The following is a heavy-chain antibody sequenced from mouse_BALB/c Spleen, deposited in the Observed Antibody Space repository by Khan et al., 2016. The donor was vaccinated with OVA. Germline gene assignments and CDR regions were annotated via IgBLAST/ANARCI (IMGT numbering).Heavy chain of an antibody. CDR1: GYTFTNYW. CDR3: ARRLPPYYYAMDY. V-gene: IGHV1-7*01. CDR2: IIPSTIYT. J-gene: IGHJ4*01. Sequence: QVQLQQSGAELAKPGASVKMSCKASGYTFTNYWMHWVKQRPGQGLEWIGYIIPSTIYTEYNQKFKDKATLTADKSSSTAYMQLRRLTSEDSADYDCARRLPPYYYAMDYWGQGTSVTVSS. D-gene: IGHD6-1*01.